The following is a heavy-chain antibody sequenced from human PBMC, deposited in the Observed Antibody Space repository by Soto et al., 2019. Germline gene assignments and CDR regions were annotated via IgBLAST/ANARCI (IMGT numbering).Heavy chain of an antibody. V-gene: IGHV1-2*04. CDR1: GYTFTGYY. Sequence: GASVKVSCKASGYTFTGYYMHWVRQAPGQGLEWMGWINPNSGGTNYAQKFQGWVTMTRDTSISTAYMELSRLRSDDTAVYYCARVKNYGSGKGFDPWGQGTLVTVSS. CDR2: INPNSGGT. J-gene: IGHJ5*02. D-gene: IGHD3-10*01. CDR3: ARVKNYGSGKGFDP.